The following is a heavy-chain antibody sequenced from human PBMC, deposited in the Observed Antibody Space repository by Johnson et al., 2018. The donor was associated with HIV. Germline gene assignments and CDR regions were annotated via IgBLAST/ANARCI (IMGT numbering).Heavy chain of an antibody. CDR2: IGTTGDT. J-gene: IGHJ3*02. CDR1: GFTFSKCD. V-gene: IGHV3-13*01. D-gene: IGHD6-6*01. Sequence: MQLVESGGDLVQPGGSLRLSSAASGFTFSKCDMHWVRQATGEGLQWVSVIGTTGDTYYLGSVKGRFTISRENAKNSLYLQMNSLRAEDTAVYYCARGGQLVLDAFDIWGQGTMVTVSS. CDR3: ARGGQLVLDAFDI.